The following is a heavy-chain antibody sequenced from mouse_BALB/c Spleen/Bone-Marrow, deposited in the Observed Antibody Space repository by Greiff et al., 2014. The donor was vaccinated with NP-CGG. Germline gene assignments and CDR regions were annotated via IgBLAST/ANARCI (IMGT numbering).Heavy chain of an antibody. D-gene: IGHD2-4*01. Sequence: EVQLQQSGPGLVKPSQSLSLTCSVTGYSITSGYYWNWIRQFPGNKLEWMGYISYDGSNNFNPSLKNRNSITRDTSKSQSFLKLNSVTTEDTATYYCARGGITTRYYNMDYWGQGTSVTVSS. J-gene: IGHJ4*01. CDR1: GYSITSGYY. CDR3: ARGGITTRYYNMDY. V-gene: IGHV3-6*02. CDR2: ISYDGSN.